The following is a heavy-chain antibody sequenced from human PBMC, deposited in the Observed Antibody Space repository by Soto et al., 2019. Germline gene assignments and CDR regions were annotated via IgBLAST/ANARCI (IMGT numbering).Heavy chain of an antibody. CDR1: GYTFTSYY. D-gene: IGHD6-13*01. Sequence: ASVKVSCKASGYTFTSYYMHWVRQAPGQGLEWMGIINPSGGSTSYAQKFQGRVTMTRDTSTSTVYMELSSLRSEDTAVYYCARGSVRIAAAIRNWFDPWGQGTLVTVSS. J-gene: IGHJ5*02. CDR2: INPSGGST. CDR3: ARGSVRIAAAIRNWFDP. V-gene: IGHV1-46*01.